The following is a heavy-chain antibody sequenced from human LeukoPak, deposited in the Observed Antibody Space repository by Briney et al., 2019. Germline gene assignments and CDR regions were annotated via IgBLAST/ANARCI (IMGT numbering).Heavy chain of an antibody. CDR3: AGYSSGWSSGGGY. V-gene: IGHV4-39*01. J-gene: IGHJ4*02. CDR1: GGSISSLTYY. CDR2: IYYSGTT. Sequence: PSETLSLTCTVSGGSISSLTYYWGWIRQPPGRGLEWIASIYYSGTTYYSPSLKSRVTISVNRSNNQFPLRLTSVTAADTAVYFCAGYSSGWSSGGGYWGQGTLVTVSS. D-gene: IGHD6-19*01.